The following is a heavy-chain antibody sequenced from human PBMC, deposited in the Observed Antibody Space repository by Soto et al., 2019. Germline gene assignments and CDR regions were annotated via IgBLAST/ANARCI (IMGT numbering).Heavy chain of an antibody. CDR1: GYTFTSYG. CDR3: ARGLRYFDWLLSHLDY. Sequence: GASVKVSCKASGYTFTSYGISWVRQAPGQGLEWMGWISAYNGNTNYAQKLQGRVTMTTDTSTSTAYMELRSLRSDDTAVYYCARGLRYFDWLLSHLDYWGQGTLVTVSS. V-gene: IGHV1-18*01. CDR2: ISAYNGNT. J-gene: IGHJ4*02. D-gene: IGHD3-9*01.